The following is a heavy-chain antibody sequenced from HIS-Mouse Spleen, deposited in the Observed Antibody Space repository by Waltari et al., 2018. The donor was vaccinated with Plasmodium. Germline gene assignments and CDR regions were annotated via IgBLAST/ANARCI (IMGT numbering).Heavy chain of an antibody. D-gene: IGHD2-15*01. Sequence: EVQLVESGGGLLQPGRSLRLPCAASGFPFYDSAMPWVREAPGQGVECGSGISWNRGSTGYADSWKGRFTISRDNAKNSLYLQMNSLRAEDTALYYCAKDFCSGGSCLGLFDYWGQGPLVTVSS. V-gene: IGHV3-9*01. CDR2: ISWNRGST. CDR1: GFPFYDSA. J-gene: IGHJ4*02. CDR3: AKDFCSGGSCLGLFDY.